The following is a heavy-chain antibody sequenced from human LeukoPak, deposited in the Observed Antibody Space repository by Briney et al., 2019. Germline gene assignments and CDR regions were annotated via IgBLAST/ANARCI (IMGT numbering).Heavy chain of an antibody. V-gene: IGHV1-18*01. D-gene: IGHD2-2*01. J-gene: IGHJ5*02. CDR3: ARVRLYQNWFDP. CDR1: GYTFTSFA. Sequence: GASVTVSCKASGYTFTSFAIGWVRQPHGPGLGWVGWIGGYNGNTNYAQKLQGRVTMTTDTSTSTAYMELRSLRSDDTAEYYCARVRLYQNWFDPWGQGTLVIVSS. CDR2: IGGYNGNT.